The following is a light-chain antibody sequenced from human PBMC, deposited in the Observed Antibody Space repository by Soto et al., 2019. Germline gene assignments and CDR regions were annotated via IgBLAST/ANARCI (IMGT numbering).Light chain of an antibody. CDR2: EVT. Sequence: QSVLTQPASVSGSPGQSIAISCTGSSSDVGFYNYISWYQQHPGKVPKLIIYEVTNRPSGVSNRFSGSKSGNTASLTISGLQAEDEADDYCCSYTTSSTRVFGTGTKVTVL. CDR3: CSYTTSSTRV. V-gene: IGLV2-14*01. J-gene: IGLJ1*01. CDR1: SSDVGFYNY.